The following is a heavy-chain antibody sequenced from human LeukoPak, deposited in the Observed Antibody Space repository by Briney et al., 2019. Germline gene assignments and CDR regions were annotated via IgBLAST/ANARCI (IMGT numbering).Heavy chain of an antibody. CDR1: GFTFDDYA. J-gene: IGHJ1*01. Sequence: PGGSLRLSCAASGFTFDDYAMHWVRQAPGKGLEWVSGISWNSGSIGYADSVKGRFTISRDNSKNTLYLQMNSLRAEDTAVYYCAKGNYCSGGSCYSGYFQHWGQGTLVTVSS. CDR2: ISWNSGSI. CDR3: AKGNYCSGGSCYSGYFQH. V-gene: IGHV3-9*01. D-gene: IGHD2-15*01.